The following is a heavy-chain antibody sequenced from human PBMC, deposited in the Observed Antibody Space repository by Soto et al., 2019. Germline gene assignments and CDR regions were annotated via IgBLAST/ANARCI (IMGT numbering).Heavy chain of an antibody. Sequence: QMQLVQSGPEVKKPGTSVKVSCKASGFTFTSSAVQWVRQARGQRLEWIGWIVVGSGNTNYAQKFQERVTITRDMFTNTAYMELSSLRSEDSALSYCVAPIVPKRDDIDIWGQGTMVTVSS. D-gene: IGHD2-21*01. CDR3: VAPIVPKRDDIDI. J-gene: IGHJ3*02. V-gene: IGHV1-58*01. CDR2: IVVGSGNT. CDR1: GFTFTSSA.